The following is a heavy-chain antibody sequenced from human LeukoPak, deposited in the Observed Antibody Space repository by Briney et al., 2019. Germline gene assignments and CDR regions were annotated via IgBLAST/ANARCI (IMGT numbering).Heavy chain of an antibody. Sequence: SETLSLTCTVSGGSISSSSYYWGWIRQPPGKGLEWIGSNYYSGSTYYNPSLKSRVTISVDTSKNQFSLKLSSVTAADTAVYYCARDLYDSSSAFDYWGQGTLVTVSS. CDR1: GGSISSSSYY. CDR3: ARDLYDSSSAFDY. V-gene: IGHV4-39*07. CDR2: NYYSGST. J-gene: IGHJ4*02. D-gene: IGHD3-22*01.